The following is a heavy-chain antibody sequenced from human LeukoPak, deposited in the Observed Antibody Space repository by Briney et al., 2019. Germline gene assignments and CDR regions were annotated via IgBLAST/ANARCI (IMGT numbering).Heavy chain of an antibody. J-gene: IGHJ4*02. V-gene: IGHV3-49*04. Sequence: GGSLRLSCTASGFTFGDYAMSCVRQAPGKGLEWVGFIRSKAYGGTTEYAASVKGRFTISRDDSKSIAYLQMNSLKTEDTAVYHCTRDPYYYDSSGYYRYWGQGTLVTVSS. CDR1: GFTFGDYA. D-gene: IGHD3-22*01. CDR2: IRSKAYGGTT. CDR3: TRDPYYYDSSGYYRY.